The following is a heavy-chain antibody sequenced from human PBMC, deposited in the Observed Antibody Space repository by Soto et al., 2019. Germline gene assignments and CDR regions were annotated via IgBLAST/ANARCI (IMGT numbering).Heavy chain of an antibody. D-gene: IGHD3-3*01. CDR2: ISYGGSNK. V-gene: IGHV3-30*18. Sequence: GGSLRLSCAASGFTFSSYGMHWVRQAPGKGLEWVAVISYGGSNKYYADSVKGRFTISRDNSKNTLYLQMNSLRAEDTAVYYCAKAKTQYYDFWSGPHYGMDVWGQGTTVTVSS. CDR3: AKAKTQYYDFWSGPHYGMDV. CDR1: GFTFSSYG. J-gene: IGHJ6*02.